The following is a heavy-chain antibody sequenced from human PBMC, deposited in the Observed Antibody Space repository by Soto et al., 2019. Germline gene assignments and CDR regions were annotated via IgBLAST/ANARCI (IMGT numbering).Heavy chain of an antibody. Sequence: SVKVSCKASGGTFSSYAISWVRQAPGQGLELMGGIIPIFGTANYAQKFQGRVTITADESTSTAYMELSSLRSEDTAVYYCARDRGAYYYDSSGPGAFDIWGQGTMVTVSS. D-gene: IGHD3-22*01. CDR1: GGTFSSYA. CDR2: IIPIFGTA. V-gene: IGHV1-69*13. CDR3: ARDRGAYYYDSSGPGAFDI. J-gene: IGHJ3*02.